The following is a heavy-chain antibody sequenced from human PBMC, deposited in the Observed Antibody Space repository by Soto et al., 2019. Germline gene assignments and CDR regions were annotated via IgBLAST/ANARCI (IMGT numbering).Heavy chain of an antibody. CDR2: ISTHTGNT. V-gene: IGHV1-18*04. Sequence: QVQLVQSGAEVKKPGASVKVSCKASVFTSSGISWVRQAPGQGLEWMGWISTHTGNTISAQKFHGRVIMSIDTSPTTVYMERRRLRSEDTAIYFCVREGILGPFAAYDLWGQGTMVSVSS. D-gene: IGHD3-3*01. J-gene: IGHJ3*01. CDR1: VFTSSG. CDR3: VREGILGPFAAYDL.